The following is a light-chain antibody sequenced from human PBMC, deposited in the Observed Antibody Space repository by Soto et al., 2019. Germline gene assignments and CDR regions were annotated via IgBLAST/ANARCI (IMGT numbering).Light chain of an antibody. CDR1: QCVSSN. V-gene: IGKV3-15*01. Sequence: EIVMTQSPATLSVSPGERATLSCRASQCVSSNLAWYQQKPGQAPRLLIYGASTRATGIPARFSGSGFGTEFTLTISSLQSEDFAVYYCQQYNNWPRTFGQGTKVDIK. J-gene: IGKJ1*01. CDR3: QQYNNWPRT. CDR2: GAS.